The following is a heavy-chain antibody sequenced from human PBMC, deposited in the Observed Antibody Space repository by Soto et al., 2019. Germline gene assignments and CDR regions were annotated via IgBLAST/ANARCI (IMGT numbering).Heavy chain of an antibody. Sequence: PSQTLALPCGISGDSVSSNSAACNFTRQSPSRGLELLGRTYSRSNFDHDYAVFVKSRITINPDTSNKQFSLKLNSVTPEHTAVYYCARDERIAAADGKANWFDPWGQGTLVTVSS. CDR1: GDSVSSNSAA. J-gene: IGHJ5*02. CDR2: TYSRSNFDH. V-gene: IGHV6-1*01. CDR3: ARDERIAAADGKANWFDP. D-gene: IGHD6-13*01.